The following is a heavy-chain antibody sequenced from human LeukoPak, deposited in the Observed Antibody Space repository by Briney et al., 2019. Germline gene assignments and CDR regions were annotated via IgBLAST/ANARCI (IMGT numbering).Heavy chain of an antibody. D-gene: IGHD3-22*01. J-gene: IGHJ4*02. Sequence: PGGSLRLSCAASGFTFSDNYMSWIRQAPGKGLECVSYISNSGSTKYHADSVKGRFTISRDNAKNSLFLQMNSLRAEDTAVYYCARVRYDSSGYYSIYDYWGQGTLVTVSS. V-gene: IGHV3-11*04. CDR2: ISNSGSTK. CDR3: ARVRYDSSGYYSIYDY. CDR1: GFTFSDNY.